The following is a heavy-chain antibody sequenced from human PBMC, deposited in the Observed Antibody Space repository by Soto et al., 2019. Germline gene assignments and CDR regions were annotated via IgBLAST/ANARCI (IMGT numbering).Heavy chain of an antibody. Sequence: SETLSLTCAVSGGSISSGGYSWSWIRQPPGKGLERIGYIYHSGSTYYNPSLKSRVTISVDRSKNQFSLKLSSVTAADTAVYYCSREQYYYDSSGYLATNWFDPWGQGTLVTVSS. CDR3: SREQYYYDSSGYLATNWFDP. CDR1: GGSISSGGYS. D-gene: IGHD3-22*01. CDR2: IYHSGST. V-gene: IGHV4-30-2*01. J-gene: IGHJ5*02.